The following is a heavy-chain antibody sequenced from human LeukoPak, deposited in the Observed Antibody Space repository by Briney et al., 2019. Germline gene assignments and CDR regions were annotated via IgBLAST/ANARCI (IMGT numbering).Heavy chain of an antibody. CDR1: GGSISSSSYY. D-gene: IGHD4-23*01. Sequence: KTSETLSLTCTVSGGSISSSSYYWGWIRQPPGKGLEWIGSIYYSGSTYYNPSLKSRVTISVDTSKNQVSLILTSVTAADTAVYYCARDHDGGNSGFDYWGQGTLVTVSS. J-gene: IGHJ4*02. CDR2: IYYSGST. CDR3: ARDHDGGNSGFDY. V-gene: IGHV4-39*07.